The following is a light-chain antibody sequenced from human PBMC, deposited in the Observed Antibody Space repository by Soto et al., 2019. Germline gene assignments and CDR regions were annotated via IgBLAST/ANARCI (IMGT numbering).Light chain of an antibody. CDR2: AAS. J-gene: IGKJ1*01. CDR1: QDIGNF. V-gene: IGKV1-27*01. Sequence: DIQMTQSPSSLSASVGDRVTITCRASQDIGNFLAWYQQKPGNSPRLLIYAASSLESGAPSRFSGRGSGTDFTLTISSLHPEDVASYFCQKYNSAPWTFGQGTKVEIK. CDR3: QKYNSAPWT.